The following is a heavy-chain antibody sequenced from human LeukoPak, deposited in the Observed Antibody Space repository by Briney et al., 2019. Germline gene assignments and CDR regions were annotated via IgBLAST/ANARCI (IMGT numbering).Heavy chain of an antibody. D-gene: IGHD4-23*01. Sequence: SETLSLTCTVSGGSISGYYWSWIRQPPGKGLEWIGYIYTSGSTKYNPSLKSRVTIAVNTSKKQLSLKLSSVTAADTAVYYCARTTVVNTWFDTWGQGTLVTVSS. J-gene: IGHJ5*02. CDR1: GGSISGYY. CDR3: ARTTVVNTWFDT. V-gene: IGHV4-4*09. CDR2: IYTSGST.